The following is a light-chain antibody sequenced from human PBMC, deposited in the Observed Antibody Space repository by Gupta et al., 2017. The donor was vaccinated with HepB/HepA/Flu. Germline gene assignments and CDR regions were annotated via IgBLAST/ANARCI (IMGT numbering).Light chain of an antibody. CDR1: SSDVGTYNR. CDR3: TSYTRSSTWV. J-gene: IGLJ3*02. V-gene: IGLV2-18*02. CDR2: EVT. Sequence: HSALAQPPSVSGSPGQSVPISCTATSSDVGTYNRVSWYQQPPGTAPKLIIYEVTNRPSGVPDRFSGSKSGNTASLTISGLQAEDEADYYCTSYTRSSTWVFGGGTKVTVL.